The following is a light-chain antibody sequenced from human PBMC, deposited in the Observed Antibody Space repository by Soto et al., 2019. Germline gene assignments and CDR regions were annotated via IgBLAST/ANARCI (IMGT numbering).Light chain of an antibody. CDR3: QQYITSPCA. Sequence: DIQMTQSPSTLSASVGDRVTITCRASQSTSTWLAWYPHRPGKTPKLLISEASKLESGVPSRFSGSGSGTEFTLTISSLQPDDFANSYFQQYITSPCAFDQRTNLHIK. CDR1: QSTSTW. CDR2: EAS. J-gene: IGKJ1*01. V-gene: IGKV1-5*03.